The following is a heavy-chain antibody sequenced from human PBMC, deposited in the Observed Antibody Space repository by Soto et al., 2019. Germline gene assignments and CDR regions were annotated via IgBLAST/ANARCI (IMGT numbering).Heavy chain of an antibody. J-gene: IGHJ6*02. V-gene: IGHV1-69*06. CDR1: GGTFSSYA. CDR3: ARALLSHSYDSGGYDSYFHAMDV. Sequence: ASVKVSCKASGGTFSSYAISWVRQAPGQGLEWMGGIIPISETTNYAQIFQSRVSIVADKSTSTAYMELSRLRSEDTAVYYCARALLSHSYDSGGYDSYFHAMDVWGQGTPVTVSS. D-gene: IGHD3-22*01. CDR2: IIPISETT.